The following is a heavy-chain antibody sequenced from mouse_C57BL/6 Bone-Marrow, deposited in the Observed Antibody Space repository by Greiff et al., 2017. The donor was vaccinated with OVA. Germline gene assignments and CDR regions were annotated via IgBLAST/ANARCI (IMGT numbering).Heavy chain of an antibody. Sequence: VQVVESGAELVRPGTSVKVSCKASGYAFTNYLIEWVKQRPGQGLEWIGVINPGSGGTNYNEKFKGKATLTADKSSSTAYMQLSSLTSEDSAVYFCAREGDRDYWYFDVWGTGTTVTVSS. J-gene: IGHJ1*03. CDR3: AREGDRDYWYFDV. CDR1: GYAFTNYL. CDR2: INPGSGGT. V-gene: IGHV1-54*01. D-gene: IGHD3-3*01.